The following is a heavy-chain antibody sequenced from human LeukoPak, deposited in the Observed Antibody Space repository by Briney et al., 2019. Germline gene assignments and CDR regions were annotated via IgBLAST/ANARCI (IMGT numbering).Heavy chain of an antibody. D-gene: IGHD3-10*01. V-gene: IGHV3-74*03. J-gene: IGHJ4*02. CDR2: IKSDGSAT. CDR1: GFTFSTYW. CDR3: ARVGGRGSIGGDC. Sequence: GGSLRLSCAASGFTFSTYWMHWVRQAPGKGLVWVSRIKSDGSATTYADFVKGRFTVSRDNAKNTLYLQMSSLRAEDTAMYFCARVGGRGSIGGDCWGQGTLVTVSP.